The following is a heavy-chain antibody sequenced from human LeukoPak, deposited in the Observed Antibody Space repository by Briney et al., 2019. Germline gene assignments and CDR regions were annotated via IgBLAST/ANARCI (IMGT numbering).Heavy chain of an antibody. CDR1: GFTFSTYW. CDR3: ASGRDIAVAGPGGYFDY. V-gene: IGHV3-7*01. J-gene: IGHJ4*02. CDR2: IKQDGSDR. Sequence: GGSLRLSCAASGFTFSTYWMSWVRQAPGKGLEWVANIKQDGSDRYYVDSVKGRFTISRDNAKNSLYLQMNSLRDEDTAVYYCASGRDIAVAGPGGYFDYWGQGALVTVSS. D-gene: IGHD6-19*01.